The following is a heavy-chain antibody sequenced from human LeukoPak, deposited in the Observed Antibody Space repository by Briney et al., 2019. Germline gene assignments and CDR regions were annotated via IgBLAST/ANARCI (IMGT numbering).Heavy chain of an antibody. Sequence: GSLRLSCAASGFTFSSYSMNLVRQALGKGLEWVSSISSSSSYIYYADSVKGRFTISRDSAKNSLYLQMNSLRAEDTAVYYCARALDIVATITPIDYWGQGTLVTVSS. V-gene: IGHV3-21*01. CDR1: GFTFSSYS. D-gene: IGHD5-12*01. CDR3: ARALDIVATITPIDY. CDR2: ISSSSSYI. J-gene: IGHJ4*02.